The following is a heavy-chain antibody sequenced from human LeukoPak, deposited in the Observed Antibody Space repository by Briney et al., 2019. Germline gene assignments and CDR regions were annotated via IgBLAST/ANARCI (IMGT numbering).Heavy chain of an antibody. D-gene: IGHD4-17*01. Sequence: SETLSLTCTVSGGSISSYYWSWIRQPPGKGLEWIGYSYYSGSTNYNPSLKSRVTISVDTSKNQFSLKLSSVTAADTAVYYCARVDYGDYVFGFDYWGQGTLVTVSS. CDR3: ARVDYGDYVFGFDY. J-gene: IGHJ4*02. CDR1: GGSISSYY. V-gene: IGHV4-59*01. CDR2: SYYSGST.